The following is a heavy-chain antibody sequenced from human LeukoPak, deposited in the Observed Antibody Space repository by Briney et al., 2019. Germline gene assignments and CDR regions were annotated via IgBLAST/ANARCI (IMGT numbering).Heavy chain of an antibody. Sequence: GRSLRLSCAASGFTFDDYAMHWVRQAPGKGLEWVSGISWNSGSIGYADSVKGRFTISRDNAKNSLYLQMNSLRAEDTAVYYCARAYSSSRPFFDYWGQGTLVTVSS. J-gene: IGHJ4*02. D-gene: IGHD6-13*01. CDR1: GFTFDDYA. V-gene: IGHV3-9*01. CDR2: ISWNSGSI. CDR3: ARAYSSSRPFFDY.